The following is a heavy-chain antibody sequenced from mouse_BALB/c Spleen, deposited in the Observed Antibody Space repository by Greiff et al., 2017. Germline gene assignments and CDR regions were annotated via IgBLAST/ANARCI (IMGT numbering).Heavy chain of an antibody. J-gene: IGHJ4*01. CDR2: IWAGGST. CDR1: GFSLTSYG. D-gene: IGHD2-3*01. CDR3: ARDTLDGYPYAMDY. V-gene: IGHV2-9*02. Sequence: VKLMESGPGLVAPSQSLSITCTVSGFSLTSYGVHWVRQPPGKGLEWLGVIWAGGSTNYNSALMSRLSISKDNSKSQVFLKMNSLQTDDTAMYYCARDTLDGYPYAMDYWGQGTSVTVSS.